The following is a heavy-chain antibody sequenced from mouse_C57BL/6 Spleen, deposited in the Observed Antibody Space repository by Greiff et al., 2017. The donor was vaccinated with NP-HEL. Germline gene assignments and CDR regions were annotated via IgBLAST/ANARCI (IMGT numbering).Heavy chain of an antibody. V-gene: IGHV5-17*01. D-gene: IGHD1-1*01. Sequence: VQLQQSGGGLVKPGGSLKLSCAASGFTFSDYGMHWVRQAPEKGLEWVAYISSGSSTIYYADTVKGRFTISRDNAKNTLFLQMTSLRSEDTAMYYCARRYGSSYHYYAMDYWGQGTSVTVSS. CDR1: GFTFSDYG. CDR3: ARRYGSSYHYYAMDY. J-gene: IGHJ4*01. CDR2: ISSGSSTI.